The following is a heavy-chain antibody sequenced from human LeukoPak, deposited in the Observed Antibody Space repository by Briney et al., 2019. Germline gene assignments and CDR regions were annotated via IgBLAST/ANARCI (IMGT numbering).Heavy chain of an antibody. CDR3: ARDGVRGAFDI. CDR2: IYYSGSP. D-gene: IGHD3-10*01. Sequence: SETPSLTPALPGGSPIGYYWSCIRQTPRKGLGWIGYIYYSGSPNYNPALKSRVTISVDTSKNQFSLKLSSVTAADTAVYYCARDGVRGAFDIWVQGAMVTVCS. CDR1: GGSPIGYY. V-gene: IGHV4-59*01. J-gene: IGHJ3*02.